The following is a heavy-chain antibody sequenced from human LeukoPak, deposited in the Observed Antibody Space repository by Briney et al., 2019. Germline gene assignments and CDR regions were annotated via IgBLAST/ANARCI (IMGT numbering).Heavy chain of an antibody. D-gene: IGHD3-10*01. CDR2: IYYSGST. Sequence: SETLSLTCTVSGGSISSSTDYWGWIRQPPGKGLEWIGSIYYSGSTYYNPSLKSRVTISVDTSKNQFSLKLSSVTAADTAVYYCARAPAGLWFGEDYYYYYYMDVWGRGTTVTVSS. J-gene: IGHJ6*03. CDR3: ARAPAGLWFGEDYYYYYYMDV. V-gene: IGHV4-39*01. CDR1: GGSISSSTDY.